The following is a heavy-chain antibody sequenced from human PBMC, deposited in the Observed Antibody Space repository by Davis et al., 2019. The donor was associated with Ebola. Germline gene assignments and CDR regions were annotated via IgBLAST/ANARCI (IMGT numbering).Heavy chain of an antibody. CDR1: GYTFIDYY. CDR3: ARAVSPSNDYYVDV. Sequence: AASVKVSCKASGYTFIDYYIHWMRQAPGQGLEWMGWISPKSGGTKYAQKFQDWITMTRDTSINTAYVELSGLTSDDTAIYYCARAVSPSNDYYVDVWGKGAAVTVSS. V-gene: IGHV1-2*04. J-gene: IGHJ6*03. CDR2: ISPKSGGT. D-gene: IGHD5/OR15-5a*01.